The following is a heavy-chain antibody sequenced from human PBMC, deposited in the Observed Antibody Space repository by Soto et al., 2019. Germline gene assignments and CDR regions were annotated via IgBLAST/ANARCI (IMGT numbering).Heavy chain of an antibody. CDR3: ARLDYDSLLNEDDAFDI. Sequence: PSQIMSLTCTVSGGSIRGSSYYWGWIRQPPVTGLEWIGSIYYSGSTYYNPSLKSRATISVDTSKNQFSLKLSSVTAADTAVYYCARLDYDSLLNEDDAFDIWGQGAMVTVSS. CDR2: IYYSGST. V-gene: IGHV4-39*07. CDR1: GGSIRGSSYY. D-gene: IGHD3-9*01. J-gene: IGHJ3*02.